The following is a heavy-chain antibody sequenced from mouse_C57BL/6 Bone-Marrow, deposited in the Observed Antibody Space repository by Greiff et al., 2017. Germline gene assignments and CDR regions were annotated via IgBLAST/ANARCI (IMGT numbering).Heavy chain of an antibody. CDR3: ATGTRY. D-gene: IGHD4-1*01. V-gene: IGHV5-17*01. CDR1: GFTFSDYR. CDR2: ISSGSSTI. J-gene: IGHJ2*01. Sequence: EVQLVESGGGLVKPGGSLKLSCAASGFTFSDYRMHWVRQAPEKGLEWVAYISSGSSTIYYADTVKGRFTISRDNAKNTLFLQMTSLRSEDTAMYYCATGTRYWGQGTTLTVSS.